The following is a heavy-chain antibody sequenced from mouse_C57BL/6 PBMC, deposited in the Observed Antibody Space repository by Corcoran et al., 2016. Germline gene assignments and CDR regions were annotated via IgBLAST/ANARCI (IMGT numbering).Heavy chain of an antibody. J-gene: IGHJ2*01. Sequence: QIQLVKSGPELKKPGETVKISCKASGYTFTTYGRSWVKQAPGKGLKWMGWINTYSGVPTYADDFKGRFAFSLETSASTAYLQINNLKNEDTATYFCARWDYYGSSLGGYGGFFYYWGQGTTLTVSS. CDR1: GYTFTTYG. CDR2: INTYSGVP. D-gene: IGHD1-1*01. CDR3: ARWDYYGSSLGGYGGFFYY. V-gene: IGHV9-3*01.